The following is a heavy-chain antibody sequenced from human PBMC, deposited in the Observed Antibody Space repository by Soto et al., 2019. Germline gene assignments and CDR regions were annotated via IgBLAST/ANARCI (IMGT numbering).Heavy chain of an antibody. CDR2: ISYDGSNK. V-gene: IGHV3-30*03. Sequence: QVQLVESGGGVVQPGRSLRLSCAASGLTFSSYGMHWVRQAPGKGLEWVAVISYDGSNKYYADSVKGRFTISRDNSKNTLYLQMNSLRAEDTAVYYCASPGAITGTNSYGMDVWGQGTTVTVSS. CDR1: GLTFSSYG. J-gene: IGHJ6*02. CDR3: ASPGAITGTNSYGMDV. D-gene: IGHD1-7*01.